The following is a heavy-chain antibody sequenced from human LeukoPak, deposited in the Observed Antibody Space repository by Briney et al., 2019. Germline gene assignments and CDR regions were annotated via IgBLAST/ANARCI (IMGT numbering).Heavy chain of an antibody. CDR3: ARKKLVARGYFDY. Sequence: PSETLSLTCTASGGSISSSGFYWDWIRQPPGKGLEWIGSIYQSGTTYYNPPLKSRVTIFVDTSKSQFSLKLSSVTAADTAVYYCARKKLVARGYFDYWGQGVLVTVSS. J-gene: IGHJ4*02. D-gene: IGHD6-13*01. CDR1: GGSISSSGFY. CDR2: IYQSGTT. V-gene: IGHV4-39*01.